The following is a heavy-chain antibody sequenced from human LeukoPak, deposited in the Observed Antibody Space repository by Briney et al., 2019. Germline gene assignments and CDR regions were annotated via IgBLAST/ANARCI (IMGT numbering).Heavy chain of an antibody. V-gene: IGHV3-7*01. CDR1: GFTFSSYW. J-gene: IGHJ4*02. CDR3: VRVDTSGYYYELSFDY. Sequence: PGGSLRFSCAASGFTFSSYWMSWVRQAPGKGLEWVANTKKDGSEKEYVDSVKGRFTISRDNAKNSLYLQMNSLRVEDTAVYYCVRVDTSGYYYELSFDYWGQGTLVTVSS. D-gene: IGHD3-22*01. CDR2: TKKDGSEK.